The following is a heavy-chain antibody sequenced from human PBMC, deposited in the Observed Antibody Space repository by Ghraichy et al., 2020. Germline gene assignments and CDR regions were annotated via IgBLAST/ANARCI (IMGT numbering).Heavy chain of an antibody. V-gene: IGHV3-30*03. D-gene: IGHD6-13*01. CDR3: ARDPLPGGVSWAGGLDY. J-gene: IGHJ4*02. CDR2: ISYDGSHK. CDR1: GFTFSSYA. Sequence: LSLTCAASGFTFSSYAMHWVRQAPGKGLEWVAVISYDGSHKIYADSVKGRFIISRDDSKNTLYMQMDSLRAEDTAVYYCARDPLPGGVSWAGGLDYWGQGTLVTVSS.